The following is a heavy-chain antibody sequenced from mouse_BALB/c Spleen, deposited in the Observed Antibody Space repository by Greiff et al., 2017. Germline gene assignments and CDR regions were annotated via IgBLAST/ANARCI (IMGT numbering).Heavy chain of an antibody. CDR3: ARAYYGYVSY. CDR1: GFTFSSFG. CDR2: ISSGSSTI. V-gene: IGHV5-17*02. J-gene: IGHJ2*01. D-gene: IGHD1-2*01. Sequence: EVKLMESGGGLVQPGGSRKLSCAASGFTFSSFGMHWVRQAPEKGLEWVAYISSGSSTIYYADTVKGRFTISRDNPKNTLFLQMTSLRSEDTAMYYCARAYYGYVSYWGQGTTLTVSS.